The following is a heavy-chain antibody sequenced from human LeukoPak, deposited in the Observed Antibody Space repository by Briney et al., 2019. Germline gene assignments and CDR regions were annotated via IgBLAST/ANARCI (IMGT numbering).Heavy chain of an antibody. CDR1: GFTFTGYY. CDR2: INPHSGGT. D-gene: IGHD2-21*02. CDR3: VREGNELLSKNFDY. V-gene: IGHV1-2*02. Sequence: ASVKVSCKASGFTFTGYYIHWVRQAPGQGLEWMGSINPHSGGTNSPQKFQGRVTMTTDTSISAAYMELSSLISDDTAMYYCVREGNELLSKNFDYWGQGTLVTVSS. J-gene: IGHJ4*02.